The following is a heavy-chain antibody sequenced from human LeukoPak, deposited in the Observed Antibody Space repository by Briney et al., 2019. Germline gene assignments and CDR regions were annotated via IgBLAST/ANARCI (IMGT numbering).Heavy chain of an antibody. Sequence: ASVKVSCKASGYTFTGYYMYWVRQAPGQGREWMGWINPNSGGTNYAQKFQGGVTMTRDTSISTAYMERSRLRSDDTAVYYCARAEYGAAYDDAFDIWGQGTMVTVSS. CDR3: ARAEYGAAYDDAFDI. CDR1: GYTFTGYY. D-gene: IGHD6-13*01. V-gene: IGHV1-2*02. CDR2: INPNSGGT. J-gene: IGHJ3*02.